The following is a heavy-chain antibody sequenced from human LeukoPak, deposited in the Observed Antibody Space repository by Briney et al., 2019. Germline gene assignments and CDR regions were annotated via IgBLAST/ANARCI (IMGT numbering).Heavy chain of an antibody. CDR1: GFTLSTYG. Sequence: GGSLRLSCAASGFTLSTYGMHWVRQAPGKGLEWVAMISHDGNSKQYADFAKGRFTISRDNSKNTLYLQMNSLRAEDTAIYYCTRVGYIDEGIDYWGQGTLVTVSS. CDR2: ISHDGNSK. CDR3: TRVGYIDEGIDY. D-gene: IGHD5-24*01. V-gene: IGHV3-30*03. J-gene: IGHJ4*02.